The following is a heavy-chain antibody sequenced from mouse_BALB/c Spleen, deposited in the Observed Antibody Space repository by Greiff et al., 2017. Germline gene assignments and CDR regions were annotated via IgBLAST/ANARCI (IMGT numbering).Heavy chain of an antibody. CDR2: IYPGDGDT. V-gene: IGHV1-80*01. CDR1: GYAFSSYW. Sequence: QVQLQQSGAELVRPGSSVKISCKASGYAFSSYWMNWVKQRPGQGLEWIGQIYPGDGDTNYNGKFKGKATLTADKSSSTAYMQLSSLTSEDSAVYYCARESLLLFAYWGQGTLVTVSA. J-gene: IGHJ3*01. CDR3: ARESLLLFAY. D-gene: IGHD1-1*01.